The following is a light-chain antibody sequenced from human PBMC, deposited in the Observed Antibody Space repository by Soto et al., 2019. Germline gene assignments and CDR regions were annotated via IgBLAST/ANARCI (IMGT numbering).Light chain of an antibody. Sequence: QSALSQPASVSGSPGQSITISCTGTSSDVGGFEYVSWYQHQPGKAPKLIIYDVTKRPSGVSNRFSGSKSGNTASLTISGIQAEYEGDYYCASITLCTSSVFGPWTK. CDR3: ASITLCTSSV. CDR1: SSDVGGFEY. CDR2: DVT. V-gene: IGLV2-14*01. J-gene: IGLJ1*01.